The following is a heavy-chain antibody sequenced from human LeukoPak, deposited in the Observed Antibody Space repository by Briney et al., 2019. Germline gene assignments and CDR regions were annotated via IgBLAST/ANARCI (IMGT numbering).Heavy chain of an antibody. CDR3: ARGSYYGSGSSPFDP. V-gene: IGHV4-59*01. CDR2: IYYSGST. Sequence: SETLSLTCAVYGGSFSGYYWSWIRQPPGKVLEWIGYIYYSGSTNYNPSLKSRVTISVDTSKNQFSLKLSSVTAADTAVYYCARGSYYGSGSSPFDPWGQGTLVTVSS. J-gene: IGHJ5*02. CDR1: GGSFSGYY. D-gene: IGHD3-10*01.